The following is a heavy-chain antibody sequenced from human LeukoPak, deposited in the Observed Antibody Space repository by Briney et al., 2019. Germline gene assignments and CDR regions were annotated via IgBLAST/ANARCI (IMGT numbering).Heavy chain of an antibody. V-gene: IGHV1-2*02. J-gene: IGHJ5*02. CDR2: INPNSGGT. D-gene: IGHD1-20*01. Sequence: LVASVKVSCKASGYTFTGYYMHWVRQAPGQGLEWMGWINPNSGGTNYAQKFQGRVTMTRDTSISTAYMELSRLRSDDTAVYYCARVTGTMDWVPITGFDPWGQGTLVTVSS. CDR1: GYTFTGYY. CDR3: ARVTGTMDWVPITGFDP.